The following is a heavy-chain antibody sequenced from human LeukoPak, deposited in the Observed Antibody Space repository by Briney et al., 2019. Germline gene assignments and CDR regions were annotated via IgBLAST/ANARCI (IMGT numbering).Heavy chain of an antibody. Sequence: ASVKVSCKASGYTFTGYYMHWVRQAPGQGLEWMGWINPNSGGTNYAQKFQGRVTMTRDTSISTAYMELSRLRSDDTAVYYCASEAYCSGGSCSAYSDYWGQGTLVTVSS. CDR2: INPNSGGT. V-gene: IGHV1-2*02. CDR3: ASEAYCSGGSCSAYSDY. D-gene: IGHD2-15*01. CDR1: GYTFTGYY. J-gene: IGHJ4*02.